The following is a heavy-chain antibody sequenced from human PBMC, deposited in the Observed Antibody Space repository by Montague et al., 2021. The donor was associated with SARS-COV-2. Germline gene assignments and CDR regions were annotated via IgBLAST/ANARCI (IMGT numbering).Heavy chain of an antibody. Sequence: YLRLSCAASGFIFSSYEMNWVRQAPGKGLEWVSYISNSGDTKYYAGSVKGRFTISRDNAKNSLYLQMSSLRAEDTAVYYCARDIAVAGLFDYWGQGTLVTVSS. CDR1: GFIFSSYE. CDR2: ISNSGDTK. CDR3: ARDIAVAGLFDY. V-gene: IGHV3-48*03. D-gene: IGHD6-19*01. J-gene: IGHJ4*02.